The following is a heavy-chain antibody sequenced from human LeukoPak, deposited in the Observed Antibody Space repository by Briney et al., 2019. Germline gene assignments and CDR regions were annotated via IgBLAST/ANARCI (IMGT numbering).Heavy chain of an antibody. CDR1: GYTFTSYY. CDR3: ARDSGKDYYGSGSRFDY. D-gene: IGHD3-10*01. V-gene: IGHV1-46*01. Sequence: ASVKVSCKASGYTFTSYYIHWVRQAPGQGLEWMGKINPSGGSTSYAQKFQGRVTMTRDTSTSTVYMELSSLRSEDTAVYYCARDSGKDYYGSGSRFDYWGQGTLVTVSS. J-gene: IGHJ4*02. CDR2: INPSGGST.